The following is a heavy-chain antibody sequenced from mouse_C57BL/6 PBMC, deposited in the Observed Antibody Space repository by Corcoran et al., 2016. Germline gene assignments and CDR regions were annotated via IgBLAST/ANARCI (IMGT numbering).Heavy chain of an antibody. CDR1: GYTFTTYG. V-gene: IGHV9-3*01. CDR2: INTYSGVP. Sequence: QIQLVQSGPELKKPGETVKISCKASGYTFTTYGMSWVKQAPGKGLKWMDWINTYSGVPTYADDFKGRFAFSLETSASTAYLQINNLKNEDTATYFCARCWDVFDYWGQGTTLTVSS. J-gene: IGHJ2*01. CDR3: ARCWDVFDY. D-gene: IGHD4-1*01.